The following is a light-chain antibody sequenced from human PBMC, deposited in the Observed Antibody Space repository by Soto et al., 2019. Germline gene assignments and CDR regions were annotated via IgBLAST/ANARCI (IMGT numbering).Light chain of an antibody. Sequence: DIQMTQSPSSLSTSVGDRVTITCRASQAISIYLAWYQQKPGKVPKLLIYAASTLQSGVPSRCSGSGSGTDFTLTISSLQPEDVATYYCQKYSGTPPTFGQGTKVEIK. J-gene: IGKJ1*01. CDR1: QAISIY. CDR3: QKYSGTPPT. CDR2: AAS. V-gene: IGKV1-27*01.